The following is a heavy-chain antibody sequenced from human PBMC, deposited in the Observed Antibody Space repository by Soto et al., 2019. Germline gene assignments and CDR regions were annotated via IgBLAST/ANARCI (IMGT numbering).Heavy chain of an antibody. CDR1: GYTFTSYA. Sequence: EVSVKVSCKAPGYTFTSYAMHWVRQAPGQRLEWMGWINAGNGNTKYSQKFQGRVTITRDTSASTAYMELSSLRSEDTAVYYCARGGGWYVWFDPWGQGTLVTAPQ. CDR3: ARGGGWYVWFDP. CDR2: INAGNGNT. V-gene: IGHV1-3*01. D-gene: IGHD6-19*01. J-gene: IGHJ5*02.